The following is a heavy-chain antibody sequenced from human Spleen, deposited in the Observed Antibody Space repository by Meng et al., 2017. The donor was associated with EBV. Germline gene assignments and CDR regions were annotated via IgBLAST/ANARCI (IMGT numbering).Heavy chain of an antibody. CDR2: INAGNGDT. CDR3: ARDGNTVAVLY. CDR1: GYTFTTYA. D-gene: IGHD6-19*01. J-gene: IGHJ4*02. V-gene: IGHV1-3*01. Sequence: QDPLVQAGAEVKKPGALVMVSWKASGYTFTTYARHWVRQAPGQRPEWMGWINAGNGDTKYSQKFQDRIPITSDTSANTAYMELSSLRPEDTAVYYCARDGNTVAVLYWGQGTLVTVSS.